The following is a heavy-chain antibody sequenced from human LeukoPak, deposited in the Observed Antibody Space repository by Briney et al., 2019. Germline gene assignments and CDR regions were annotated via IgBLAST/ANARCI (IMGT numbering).Heavy chain of an antibody. J-gene: IGHJ4*02. CDR1: GFSFTNYD. CDR3: ARDAIAVANPFDY. V-gene: IGHV3-48*03. Sequence: PGRSLRLSCAASGFSFTNYDMNWVRQAPGKGLEWVSYISSSGSTIYYADSVRGRFTISRDNAKNSLYLQMNSLRAEDTAVYYCARDAIAVANPFDYWGQGALVTVSS. CDR2: ISSSGSTI. D-gene: IGHD6-19*01.